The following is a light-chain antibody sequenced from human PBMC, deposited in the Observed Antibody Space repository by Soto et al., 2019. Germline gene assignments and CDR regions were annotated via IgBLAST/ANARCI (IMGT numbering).Light chain of an antibody. CDR3: SSYTSATTYV. J-gene: IGLJ1*01. V-gene: IGLV2-14*03. Sequence: QSALTQPASVSGSPGQSITISCTGTSSDVGAYNYDSWYQQHHPGEAPKLIIYDVSHRPSGVSNRFSGSKSGNTASLTISGLQTEDEADYCCSSYTSATTYVFGTGTKLTVL. CDR1: SSDVGAYNY. CDR2: DVS.